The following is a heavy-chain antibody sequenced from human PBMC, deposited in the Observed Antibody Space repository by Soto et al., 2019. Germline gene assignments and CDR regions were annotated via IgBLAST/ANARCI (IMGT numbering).Heavy chain of an antibody. CDR1: GYTLTELS. Sequence: ASVKVSCKVSGYTLTELSMHWVRQAPGKGLEWMGGFDPEDGETIYAQKFQGRVTMTEDTSTDTAYMELSSLRSEDTAVYYCATAPITMVRGNSGWLDPWGHGTLVTVSS. D-gene: IGHD3-10*01. V-gene: IGHV1-24*01. CDR2: FDPEDGET. J-gene: IGHJ5*02. CDR3: ATAPITMVRGNSGWLDP.